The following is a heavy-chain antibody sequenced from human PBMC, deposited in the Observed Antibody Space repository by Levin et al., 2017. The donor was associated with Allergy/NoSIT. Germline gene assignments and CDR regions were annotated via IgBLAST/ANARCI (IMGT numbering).Heavy chain of an antibody. D-gene: IGHD3-22*01. Sequence: GGSLRLSCAASGFTFSSYAMSWVRQAPGKGLEWVSAISGSGGSTYYADSVKGRFTISRDNSKNTLYLQMNSLRAEDTAVYYCAGSREPYYYDSSGYHYGMDVWGQGTTVTVSS. CDR3: AGSREPYYYDSSGYHYGMDV. CDR1: GFTFSSYA. V-gene: IGHV3-23*01. J-gene: IGHJ6*02. CDR2: ISGSGGST.